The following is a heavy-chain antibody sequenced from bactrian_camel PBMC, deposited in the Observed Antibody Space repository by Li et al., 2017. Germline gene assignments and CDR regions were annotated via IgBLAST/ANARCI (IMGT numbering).Heavy chain of an antibody. D-gene: IGHD4*01. J-gene: IGHJ4*01. CDR1: GLTYSLFY. CDR2: IYTADGTT. V-gene: IGHV3S1*01. Sequence: HVQLVESGGGSVQAGGSLRLSCVASGLTYSLFYMAWFRQAPGKEREGVAAIYTADGTTYYADSVEGRFTISRDNAKNIVYLQMDQVKFEDTALYYCVASSSPATIAGRLGPGTQVTVS.